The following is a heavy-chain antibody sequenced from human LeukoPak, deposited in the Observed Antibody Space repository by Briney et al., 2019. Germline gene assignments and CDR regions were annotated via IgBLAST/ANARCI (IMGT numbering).Heavy chain of an antibody. J-gene: IGHJ6*02. CDR1: GYTFTSYY. V-gene: IGHV1-46*01. CDR2: INPSGGST. Sequence: ASVKVSCKASGYTFTSYYVHWVRQAPGQGLEWMGIINPSGGSTSYAQKFQGRVTMTRDTSTSTVYMELSSLRSEDTAVYYCVVVPAAIPRYYYYGMDVWGQGTTVTVSS. CDR3: VVVPAAIPRYYYYGMDV. D-gene: IGHD2-2*02.